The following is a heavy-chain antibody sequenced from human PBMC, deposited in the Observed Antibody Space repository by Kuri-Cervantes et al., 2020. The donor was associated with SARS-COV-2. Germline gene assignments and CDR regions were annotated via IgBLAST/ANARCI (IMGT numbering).Heavy chain of an antibody. V-gene: IGHV3-66*02. D-gene: IGHD3-16*01. J-gene: IGHJ4*02. CDR3: AREGDLTGLFDY. CDR1: GFTVSSNY. Sequence: GESLKISCAASGFTVSSNYMSWVRQAPGKGLEWVSAISGSGGSTYYADSVKGRFTISRDNSKNTLYLQMNSLRAEDTAVYYCAREGDLTGLFDYWGQGTLVTVSS. CDR2: ISGSGGST.